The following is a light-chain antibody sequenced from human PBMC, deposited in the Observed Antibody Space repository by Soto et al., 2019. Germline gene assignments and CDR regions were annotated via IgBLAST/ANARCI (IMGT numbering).Light chain of an antibody. V-gene: IGKV3-20*01. J-gene: IGKJ4*01. CDR3: QQYGGSVT. CDR1: HSVRSSY. CDR2: GAS. Sequence: ENVLTQSPGTLSLSPGERATLSCRASHSVRSSYLAWYQQKPGQAPRLLIYGASSRATGIPDRFSGSGSGTDFTLTISSLEPEDFAVYYCQQYGGSVTFGGGTKVDIK.